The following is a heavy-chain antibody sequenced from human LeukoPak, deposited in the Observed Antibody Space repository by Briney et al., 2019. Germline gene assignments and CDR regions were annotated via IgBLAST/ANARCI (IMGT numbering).Heavy chain of an antibody. V-gene: IGHV4-59*08. CDR3: AREYSSSSGRRAFDI. J-gene: IGHJ3*02. CDR2: IYYSGTT. D-gene: IGHD6-6*01. CDR1: GASISSSY. Sequence: SETLSLTCTVSGASISSSYWSWIRQPPGKGLEWIGYIYYSGTTNYNPSLKSRLTISVDTSKNQFSLKLSSVTAADTAVYYCAREYSSSSGRRAFDIWGQGTMVTVSS.